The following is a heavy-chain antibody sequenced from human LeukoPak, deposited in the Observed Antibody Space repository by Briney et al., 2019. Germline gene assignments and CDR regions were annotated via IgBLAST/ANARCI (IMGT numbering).Heavy chain of an antibody. CDR3: ARITYSGSYYFDY. CDR2: IIPIFGTA. D-gene: IGHD1-26*01. Sequence: SVKVSCKASGGTFSSYAISWVRQAPGQGLEWMGRIIPIFGTANYAQKFQGRVTITTDESTSTAYMELSSLRSEDTAVYYCARITYSGSYYFDYWGQGTLVAVSS. CDR1: GGTFSSYA. V-gene: IGHV1-69*05. J-gene: IGHJ4*02.